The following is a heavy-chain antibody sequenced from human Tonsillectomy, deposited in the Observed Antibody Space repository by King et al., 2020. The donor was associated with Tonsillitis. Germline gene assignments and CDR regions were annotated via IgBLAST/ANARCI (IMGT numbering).Heavy chain of an antibody. CDR1: GESFSGYY. J-gene: IGHJ4*02. CDR3: ARGKYDFWSGFPDYFDY. D-gene: IGHD3-3*01. CDR2: IYHSGGA. V-gene: IGHV4-34*01. Sequence: VQLQQWGAGLLKPSETLSLTCAVYGESFSGYYCSWIRQPPGKGLEWIGAIYHSGGASYNPSLNSRVTISVDRPNNQFSLKLTSVPAADTAVYYCARGKYDFWSGFPDYFDYWGQGTLVTVSS.